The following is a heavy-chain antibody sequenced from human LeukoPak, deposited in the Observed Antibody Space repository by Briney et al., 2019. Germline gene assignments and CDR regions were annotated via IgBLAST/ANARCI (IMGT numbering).Heavy chain of an antibody. V-gene: IGHV4-59*01. CDR2: IYYSGST. D-gene: IGHD4-11*01. Sequence: SETLSLTCTVSGGSISSYYWSWIRQPPGKGLEWIGYIYYSGSTNYNPSFKSRVTISVDTSKNQFSLKLSSVTAADTAVYYCARVDYSNYGDAFDIWGQGTMVTVSS. CDR1: GGSISSYY. J-gene: IGHJ3*02. CDR3: ARVDYSNYGDAFDI.